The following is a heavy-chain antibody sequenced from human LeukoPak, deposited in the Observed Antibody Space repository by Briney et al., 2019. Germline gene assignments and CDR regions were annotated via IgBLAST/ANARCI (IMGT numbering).Heavy chain of an antibody. J-gene: IGHJ4*02. CDR3: AKGSGYSYGYAVRTLDY. Sequence: GGSLRLSCAASGFTFSSYGMHWVRQAPGKGLEWVAFIRYDGSNKYYADSVKGRFTISRDNSKNTLYLQMNSLRAEDTAVYYCAKGSGYSYGYAVRTLDYWGQGTLVTVSS. V-gene: IGHV3-30*02. CDR1: GFTFSSYG. CDR2: IRYDGSNK. D-gene: IGHD5-18*01.